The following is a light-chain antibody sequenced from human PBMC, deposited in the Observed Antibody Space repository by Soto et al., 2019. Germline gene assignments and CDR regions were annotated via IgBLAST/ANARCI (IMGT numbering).Light chain of an antibody. CDR2: KAS. J-gene: IGLJ1*01. CDR1: SSDVGGYDY. Sequence: QSALTQPASVSGSPGQSITISCTGTSSDVGGYDYVSWYQQHPGKAPRLMIYKASNRPSGVSHRFSGSRSGNTASLTISGLQAEDEDDYYCSSYTSGSTLYVFGTGTKVTVL. CDR3: SSYTSGSTLYV. V-gene: IGLV2-14*01.